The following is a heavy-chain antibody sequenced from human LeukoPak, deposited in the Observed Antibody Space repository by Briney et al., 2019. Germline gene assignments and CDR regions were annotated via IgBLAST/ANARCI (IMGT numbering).Heavy chain of an antibody. CDR2: ISSSSSTI. J-gene: IGHJ4*02. CDR1: GFTFSSYS. CDR3: ASLEYYYGSGNYY. V-gene: IGHV3-48*01. Sequence: GGSLRLSCAASGFTFSSYSVNWVRQAPGKGLEWVSYISSSSSTIYYADSVKGRFTISRENAKNSLYLQMNSLRAEDTAVYYCASLEYYYGSGNYYWGQGTLVTVSS. D-gene: IGHD3-10*01.